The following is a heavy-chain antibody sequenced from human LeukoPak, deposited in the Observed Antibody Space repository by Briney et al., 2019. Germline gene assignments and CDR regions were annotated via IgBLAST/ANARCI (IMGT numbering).Heavy chain of an antibody. CDR1: GFTFSSHW. CDR2: IKQDGSEK. D-gene: IGHD1-26*01. Sequence: GRSPRLSCAASGFTFSSHWMSWVRQAPGKGLEWLANIKQDGSEKYYVDSVKGRFTISRDNAKNSLYLQMNSLRAEDTAVYYCARDGSYYYSDYWGQGTLVTVSS. CDR3: ARDGSYYYSDY. V-gene: IGHV3-7*01. J-gene: IGHJ4*02.